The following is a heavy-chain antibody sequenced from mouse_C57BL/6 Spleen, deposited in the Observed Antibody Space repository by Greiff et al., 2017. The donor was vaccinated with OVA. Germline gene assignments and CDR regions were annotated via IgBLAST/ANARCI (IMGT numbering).Heavy chain of an antibody. CDR2: ISSGGSYT. CDR1: GFTFSSYG. CDR3: ARHHRYYGSSYRYFDV. J-gene: IGHJ1*03. D-gene: IGHD1-1*01. V-gene: IGHV5-6*01. Sequence: EVQLVESGGDLVKPGGSLKLSCAASGFTFSSYGMSWVRQTPDKRLEWVATISSGGSYTYYPDSVKGRFTISRDNAKNTLYLQMSSLKSEDTAMYYCARHHRYYGSSYRYFDVWGTGTTVTVSS.